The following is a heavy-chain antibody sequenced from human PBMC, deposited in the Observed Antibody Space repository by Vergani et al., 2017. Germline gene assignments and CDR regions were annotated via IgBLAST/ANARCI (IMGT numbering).Heavy chain of an antibody. CDR1: GFTFSNFG. Sequence: QVQLVESAGGVVQPGGSLRLSCAASGFTFSNFGMHWIRPAPGKGLEWLSYIGNDGINTRYRDAVKGRFTVSRDNSKDILYLQMDSLRSEDTALYYCAKYLRDSTDGLPDSWGPGTLVIVSS. D-gene: IGHD2-21*02. CDR2: IGNDGINT. J-gene: IGHJ4*02. CDR3: AKYLRDSTDGLPDS. V-gene: IGHV3-30*02.